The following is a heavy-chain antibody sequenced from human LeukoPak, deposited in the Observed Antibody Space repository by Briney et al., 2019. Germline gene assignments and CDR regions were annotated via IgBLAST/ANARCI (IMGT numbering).Heavy chain of an antibody. CDR1: GFTFDDYA. CDR3: AKGYYGSGSYYDY. D-gene: IGHD3-10*01. Sequence: GRSLRLSCAASGFTFDDYAMHWVRQAPGKGLEWVSGISWSSGSIGYADSVKGRFTISRDNAKNSLYLQMNSLRAEDTALYYCAKGYYGSGSYYDYWGQGTLVTVSS. CDR2: ISWSSGSI. V-gene: IGHV3-9*01. J-gene: IGHJ4*02.